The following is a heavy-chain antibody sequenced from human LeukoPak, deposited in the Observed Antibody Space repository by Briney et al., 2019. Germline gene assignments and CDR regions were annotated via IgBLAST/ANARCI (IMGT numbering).Heavy chain of an antibody. Sequence: GGSLRLSCAASGLSIINFWMHWVRQAPGKGLEWVAIIDKDGNEIKYVDSVKGRFTLSRDNGKNSVYLQMNSLRTEDTALYYCVTDGDRWNDFEYWGQGTLVTVSS. CDR2: IDKDGNEI. CDR3: VTDGDRWNDFEY. J-gene: IGHJ4*02. V-gene: IGHV3-7*01. D-gene: IGHD1-1*01. CDR1: GLSIINFW.